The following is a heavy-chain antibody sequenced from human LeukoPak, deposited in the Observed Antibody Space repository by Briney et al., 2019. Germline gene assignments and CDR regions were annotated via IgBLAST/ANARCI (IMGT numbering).Heavy chain of an antibody. CDR1: GFTFSSYA. D-gene: IGHD3-22*01. J-gene: IGHJ3*02. V-gene: IGHV3-23*01. CDR2: ISGSGGST. CDR3: AKLGRITMIVVVISNDAFDI. Sequence: GGPLRLSCAASGFTFSSYAMSWVRQAPGKGLEWVSAISGSGGSTYYADSVKGRFTISRDNSKNTLYLQMNSLRAKDTAVYYCAKLGRITMIVVVISNDAFDIWGQGTMVTVSS.